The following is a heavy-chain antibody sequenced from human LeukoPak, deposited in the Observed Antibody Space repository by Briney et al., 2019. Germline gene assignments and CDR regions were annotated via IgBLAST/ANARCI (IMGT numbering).Heavy chain of an antibody. CDR3: AKTVRQWLANDAFAI. CDR1: GGSISGYY. J-gene: IGHJ3*02. CDR2: IYSSGST. Sequence: SETLSLTCTVSGGSISGYYWTWIRQPPGKGLEWIGYIYSSGSTNYNPSLGSRVTISVDTSKNQFSLRLSSVTAADTAVYYCAKTVRQWLANDAFAIWGQGTMVTVSS. V-gene: IGHV4-59*01. D-gene: IGHD6-19*01.